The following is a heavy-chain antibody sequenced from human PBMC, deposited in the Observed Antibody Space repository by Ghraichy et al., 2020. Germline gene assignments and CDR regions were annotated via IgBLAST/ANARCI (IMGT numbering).Heavy chain of an antibody. V-gene: IGHV1-69*13. Sequence: SVKVSCKASGGTFSSYAISWVRQAPGQGLEWMGGIIPIFGTANYAQKFQGRVTITADESTSTAYMELSSLRSEDTAVYYCAREVLGDWQQLAYYYYYGMDVWGQGTTVTVSS. J-gene: IGHJ6*02. D-gene: IGHD6-13*01. CDR2: IIPIFGTA. CDR3: AREVLGDWQQLAYYYYYGMDV. CDR1: GGTFSSYA.